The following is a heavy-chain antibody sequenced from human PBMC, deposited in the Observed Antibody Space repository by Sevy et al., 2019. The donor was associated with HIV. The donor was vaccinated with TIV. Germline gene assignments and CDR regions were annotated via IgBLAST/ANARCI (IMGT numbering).Heavy chain of an antibody. CDR3: ATDKGGYDPFDY. CDR1: GFTFSSYT. V-gene: IGHV3-21*01. D-gene: IGHD5-12*01. Sequence: GGSLRLSCAASGFTFSSYTLNWVRQAPGKGLEWVSSISYSSEYIYYADSVKGRFTISRDNAKNSLYLQMYSLRAEDTAVYYCATDKGGYDPFDYWGQGTLVTVSS. CDR2: ISYSSEYI. J-gene: IGHJ4*02.